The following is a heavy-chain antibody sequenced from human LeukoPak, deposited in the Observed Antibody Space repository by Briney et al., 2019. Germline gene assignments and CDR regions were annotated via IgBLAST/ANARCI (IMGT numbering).Heavy chain of an antibody. D-gene: IGHD3-16*02. Sequence: GGSLRLSCEASGFTFSSYTMNWVRQAPGKGLEWVSFISSSSSYIYYADSVKGRFTISRDNAKNSLYPQMNSLRAEDTAVYYCARGGYLNYFDYWGQGTLVTVSS. J-gene: IGHJ4*02. CDR2: ISSSSSYI. CDR1: GFTFSSYT. CDR3: ARGGYLNYFDY. V-gene: IGHV3-21*01.